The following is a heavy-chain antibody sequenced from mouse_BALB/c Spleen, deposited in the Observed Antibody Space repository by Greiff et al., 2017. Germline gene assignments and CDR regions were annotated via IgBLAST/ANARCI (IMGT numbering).Heavy chain of an antibody. D-gene: IGHD2-2*01. J-gene: IGHJ4*01. V-gene: IGHV1-54*01. CDR3: ARSRLRGYYYAMDY. CDR1: GYAFTNYL. CDR2: INPGSGGT. Sequence: QVQLQQSGAELVRPGTSVKVSCKASGYAFTNYLIEWVKQRPGQGLEWIGVINPGSGGTNYNEKFKGKATLTADKSSSTAYMQLSSLTSDDSAVYFCARSRLRGYYYAMDYWGQGTSVTVSS.